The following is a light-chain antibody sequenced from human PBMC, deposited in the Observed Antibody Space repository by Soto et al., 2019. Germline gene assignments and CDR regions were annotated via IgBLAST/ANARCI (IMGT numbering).Light chain of an antibody. CDR3: LQHKNYPVT. CDR1: QGISNY. CDR2: AAS. J-gene: IGKJ5*01. V-gene: IGKV1-17*03. Sequence: MHMSPSPRRVGEDDRSRVTTTYRASQGISNYLVWFQQQPGKVPKRLIYAASSLQTDVPSRFSGSGSGTEFTLRISSLQPVDFPTYFCLQHKNYPVTFGQGTRLEIK.